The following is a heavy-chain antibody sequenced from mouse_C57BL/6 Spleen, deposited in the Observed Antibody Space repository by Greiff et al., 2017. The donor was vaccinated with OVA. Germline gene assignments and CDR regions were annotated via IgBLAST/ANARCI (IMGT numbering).Heavy chain of an antibody. Sequence: EVKLMESEGGLVQPGSSMKLSCTASGFTFSDYYMAWVRQVPEKGLEWVANINYDGSSTYYLDSLKSRFIISRDNAKNILYLQMSSLKFEDTATYYCARDYGNFYWYFDVWGTGTTVTVSS. CDR3: ARDYGNFYWYFDV. CDR1: GFTFSDYY. V-gene: IGHV5-16*01. J-gene: IGHJ1*03. CDR2: INYDGSST. D-gene: IGHD2-1*01.